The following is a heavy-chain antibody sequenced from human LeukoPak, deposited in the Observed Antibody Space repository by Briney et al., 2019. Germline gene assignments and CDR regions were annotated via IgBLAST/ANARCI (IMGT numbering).Heavy chain of an antibody. V-gene: IGHV1-69*05. J-gene: IGHJ4*02. CDR3: ARGASIGGID. CDR2: IIPIFGTA. Sequence: ASVKVSCKASGYTFTSYYMHWVRQAPGQGLEWMGGIIPIFGTANYAQKFQGRVTITTDESTSTAYMELSSLRSEDTAVYYCARGASIGGIDWGQGTLVTVSS. CDR1: GYTFTSYY. D-gene: IGHD3-10*01.